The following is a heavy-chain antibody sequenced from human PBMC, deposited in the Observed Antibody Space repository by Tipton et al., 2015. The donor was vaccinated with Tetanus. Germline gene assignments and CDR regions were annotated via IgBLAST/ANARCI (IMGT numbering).Heavy chain of an antibody. CDR3: AKDNGPVVPAALRYGMDV. J-gene: IGHJ6*02. CDR2: ILGDGERA. V-gene: IGHV3-9*01. Sequence: SLRLSCAAFGFTFTNYPMHWVRQAPGKGLEYVSSILGDGERAAYASSVKGRFTISRDDAKNSLYLQMNSLRAEDTALYYCAKDNGPVVPAALRYGMDVWGQGTTVTVSS. D-gene: IGHD2-2*01. CDR1: GFTFTNYP.